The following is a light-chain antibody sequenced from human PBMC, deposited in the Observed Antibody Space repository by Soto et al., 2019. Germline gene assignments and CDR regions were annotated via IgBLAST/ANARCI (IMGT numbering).Light chain of an antibody. J-gene: IGLJ1*01. V-gene: IGLV1-44*01. CDR3: AAWDDSLSGPLYV. CDR2: SNN. Sequence: SVLTQPPSASGTPGQRVTISCSGSSSNIGSNTVNWYQQLPGTAPKLLIYSNNQRPSGVPDRFSGSKSGTSASLAISGLQSEDEADYYCAAWDDSLSGPLYVFGTGTKVTVL. CDR1: SSNIGSNT.